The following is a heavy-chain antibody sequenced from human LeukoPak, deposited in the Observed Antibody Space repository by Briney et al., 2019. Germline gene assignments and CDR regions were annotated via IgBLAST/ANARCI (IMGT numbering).Heavy chain of an antibody. Sequence: GGSLKLSCAASGDTFSSYGMHWVRQAPGKGLEWVAVIWNDGSKQYYLDSVKGRFTISRDDSKNTLYLQMNSLRAEDTALYYCARSACGDYPGHDTFDMWGQGTMVTVSS. J-gene: IGHJ3*02. V-gene: IGHV3-33*01. CDR1: GDTFSSYG. D-gene: IGHD4-17*01. CDR2: IWNDGSKQ. CDR3: ARSACGDYPGHDTFDM.